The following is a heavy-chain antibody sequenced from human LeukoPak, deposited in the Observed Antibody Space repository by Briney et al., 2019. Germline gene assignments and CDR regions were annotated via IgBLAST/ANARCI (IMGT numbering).Heavy chain of an antibody. J-gene: IGHJ4*02. V-gene: IGHV1-2*02. Sequence: ASVKVSCKASGYTFTGYYMHWVRQAPGQGLEWMGWINPNSGGTNYAQKFQGRVTMTRDTSISTAYMELTSLRSDDTAAYYCARRAVADVAIDYWGQGTLVTVSS. CDR2: INPNSGGT. CDR1: GYTFTGYY. CDR3: ARRAVADVAIDY. D-gene: IGHD6-19*01.